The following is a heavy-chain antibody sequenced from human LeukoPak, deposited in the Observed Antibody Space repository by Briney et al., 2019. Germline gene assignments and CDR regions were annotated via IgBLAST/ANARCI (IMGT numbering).Heavy chain of an antibody. CDR3: AKGSFWSAPAEYFGS. CDR1: GFTFGGSG. D-gene: IGHD1-26*01. Sequence: QPGGSLRLSCAASGFTFGGSGMHWVRQAPGKGVEWVAGIWYDSRDRYYADSVKDRFTISRDNSRNTLFLQMNSLTAEDTAVYYCAKGSFWSAPAEYFGSWGQGTLVTVTS. V-gene: IGHV3-33*03. CDR2: IWYDSRDR. J-gene: IGHJ4*02.